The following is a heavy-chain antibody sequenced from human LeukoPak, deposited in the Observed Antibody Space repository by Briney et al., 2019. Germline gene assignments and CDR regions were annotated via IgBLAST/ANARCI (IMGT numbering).Heavy chain of an antibody. V-gene: IGHV3-66*02. CDR3: ARDRRYYASSGYSQLFDY. CDR1: GFTVSSNY. Sequence: GGSLRLSCAASGFTVSSNYMSWVRQAPGKGLEGVSGMYIGGSTCYADSVKGRFTISRDNSKNTLDLQMNNVKAEDTAVYYCARDRRYYASSGYSQLFDYWGQGPLDTVSS. D-gene: IGHD3-22*01. J-gene: IGHJ4*02. CDR2: MYIGGST.